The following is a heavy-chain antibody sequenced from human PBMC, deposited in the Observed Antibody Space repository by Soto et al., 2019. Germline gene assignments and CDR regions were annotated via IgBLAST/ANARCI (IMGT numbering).Heavy chain of an antibody. CDR2: IYWDDDK. Sequence: QITLNESGPTLVKPTQTLTLTCTFSGFSLSSSGVGVVWIRQPPGKTLEWLGVIYWDDDKGYRPYLKSRLTITKNPSKNQMVFTLTNMVPVDTATYHTAQTHIVVVPRGGKEYFQPWGQGTLVRVSP. V-gene: IGHV2-5*02. J-gene: IGHJ1*01. CDR1: GFSLSSSGVG. D-gene: IGHD2-2*01. CDR3: AQTHIVVVPRGGKEYFQP.